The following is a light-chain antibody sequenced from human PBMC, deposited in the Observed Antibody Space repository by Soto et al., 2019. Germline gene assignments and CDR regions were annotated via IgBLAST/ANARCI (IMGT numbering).Light chain of an antibody. CDR3: CSYAGSYTFV. J-gene: IGLJ1*01. CDR2: DVS. V-gene: IGLV2-11*01. Sequence: QSVLTQPLSVSGSPGQSVTISCTGTSSDVGGYDFVSWFQHHPGKPPKLIMYDVSKRPSGVPDRFSGSKSGNTASLTISGLQAEDEAHYYCCSYAGSYTFVFGTGTKVTVL. CDR1: SSDVGGYDF.